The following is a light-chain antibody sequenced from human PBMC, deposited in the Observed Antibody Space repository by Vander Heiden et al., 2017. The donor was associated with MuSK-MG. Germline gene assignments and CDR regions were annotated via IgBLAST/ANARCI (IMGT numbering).Light chain of an antibody. CDR1: TAAVTSGHY. Sequence: HAVVPPEPSLTVSPGGTVTLTCGSSTAAVTSGHYPYWFQQRPGQAPMILMYDTSNKHSWTPARFSGALLGGNAVTILSGAQSEEEADYYCFLSYSGTVVFGGGTRLTVL. V-gene: IGLV7-46*01. J-gene: IGLJ3*02. CDR3: FLSYSGTVV. CDR2: DTS.